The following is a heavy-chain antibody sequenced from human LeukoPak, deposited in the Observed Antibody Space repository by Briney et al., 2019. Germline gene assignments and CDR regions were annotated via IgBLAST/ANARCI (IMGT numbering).Heavy chain of an antibody. V-gene: IGHV4-59*08. D-gene: IGHD6-13*01. J-gene: IGHJ3*02. Sequence: SETLSLTCTVSGGSISSYYWSWIRQPPGKGLEWIGYIYCSGSTNYNPSLKSRVTISVDTSKNQFSLKLSSVTAADTAVYYCARHRSSWYAFDIWGQGTMVTVSS. CDR1: GGSISSYY. CDR3: ARHRSSWYAFDI. CDR2: IYCSGST.